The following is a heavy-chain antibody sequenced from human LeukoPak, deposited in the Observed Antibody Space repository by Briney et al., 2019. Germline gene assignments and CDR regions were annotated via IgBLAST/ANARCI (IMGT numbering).Heavy chain of an antibody. V-gene: IGHV3-53*01. CDR2: IYSGGTT. CDR1: GFTFSSYW. CDR3: AKGLRYFDWLVYFDY. Sequence: GGSLRLSCAASGFTFSSYWMSWVRQAPGKGLEWVSIIYSGGTTYYADSVKGRFTISRDNSKNTLYLQMNSLRAEDTAVYYCAKGLRYFDWLVYFDYWGQGTLVTVSS. J-gene: IGHJ4*02. D-gene: IGHD3-9*01.